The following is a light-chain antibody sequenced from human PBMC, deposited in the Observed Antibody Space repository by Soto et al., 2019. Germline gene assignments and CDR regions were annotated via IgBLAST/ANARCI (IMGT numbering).Light chain of an antibody. V-gene: IGKV1-5*03. CDR1: QSINYW. CDR2: KAS. Sequence: DIQMTQSPSALSASVGDRVSITCRASQSINYWLAWYQQKPGKAPKLLIYKASTLENGVPSRFTCSGSRTKFTIILFSPHPDDSSTYYGQQHSSFSRTFGQGTRVEIQ. J-gene: IGKJ1*01. CDR3: QQHSSFSRT.